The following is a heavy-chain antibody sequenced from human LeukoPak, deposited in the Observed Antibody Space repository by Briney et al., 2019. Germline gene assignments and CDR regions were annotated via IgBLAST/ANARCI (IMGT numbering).Heavy chain of an antibody. Sequence: GGSLRLSCAASVFTFDEYAIHGVRHAPGKGLEWGSDIRWNSGSIVYADSVKGRFTISRDNAKNSLYMQMNSLRAEDTALYYCAKGTASIHIYMDVWGKGTTVTISS. D-gene: IGHD6-6*01. CDR3: AKGTASIHIYMDV. V-gene: IGHV3-9*01. CDR1: VFTFDEYA. CDR2: IRWNSGSI. J-gene: IGHJ6*03.